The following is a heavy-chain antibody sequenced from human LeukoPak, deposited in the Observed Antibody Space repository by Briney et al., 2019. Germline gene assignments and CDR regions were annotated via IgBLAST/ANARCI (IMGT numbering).Heavy chain of an antibody. CDR2: ISSSSSTI. Sequence: HSGGSLRLSCAASGFTFSSYEMNWVRQAPGKGLEWVSYISSSSSTIYYADSVKGRFTISRDNAKNSLYLQMNSLRAEDTAVYYCASRGSNDYWGQGTLVTVSS. CDR1: GFTFSSYE. V-gene: IGHV3-48*01. J-gene: IGHJ4*02. CDR3: ASRGSNDY.